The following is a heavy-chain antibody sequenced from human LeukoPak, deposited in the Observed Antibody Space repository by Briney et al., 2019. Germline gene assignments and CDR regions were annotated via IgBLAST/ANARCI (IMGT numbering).Heavy chain of an antibody. V-gene: IGHV3-7*01. CDR3: ARARIAARQTKYYFDY. J-gene: IGHJ4*02. CDR2: IKQDGSEK. Sequence: PGGSLRLSCAASGFTFSSYAMHWVRQAPGKGLEWVANIKQDGSEKYYVDSVKGRFTISRDNAKNSLYLQMNSLRAEDTAVYYCARARIAARQTKYYFDYWGQGTPVTVSS. CDR1: GFTFSSYA. D-gene: IGHD6-6*01.